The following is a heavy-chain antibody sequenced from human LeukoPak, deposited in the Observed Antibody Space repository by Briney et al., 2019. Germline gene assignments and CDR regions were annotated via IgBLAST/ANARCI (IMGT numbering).Heavy chain of an antibody. CDR3: ARDRGKDYFDY. CDR1: RFTFSSHG. D-gene: IGHD3-10*01. V-gene: IGHV3-33*01. CDR2: IWNDGSNK. J-gene: IGHJ4*02. Sequence: GGYLRLSCAPSRFTFSSHGMHWVRQGPGKGLEWVAFIWNDGSNKYYADSVKGRFTISRDNSKSTLYLQMNSLRAEDTAVYYCARDRGKDYFDYWGQGTLVTVSS.